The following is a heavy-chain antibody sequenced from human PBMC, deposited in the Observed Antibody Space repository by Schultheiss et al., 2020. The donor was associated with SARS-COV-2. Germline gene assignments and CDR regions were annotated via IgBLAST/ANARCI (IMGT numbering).Heavy chain of an antibody. CDR2: INHSGST. CDR3: ARGSPNTYYDFWSGPIGGWFDP. D-gene: IGHD3-3*01. CDR1: GGSFSGYY. Sequence: SETLSLTCAVYGGSFSGYYWSWIRQPPGKGLEWIGEINHSGSTNYNPSLKSRVTISVDTSKNQFSLKLSSVTAADTAVYYCARGSPNTYYDFWSGPIGGWFDPWGQGTLVTVSS. J-gene: IGHJ5*02. V-gene: IGHV4-34*01.